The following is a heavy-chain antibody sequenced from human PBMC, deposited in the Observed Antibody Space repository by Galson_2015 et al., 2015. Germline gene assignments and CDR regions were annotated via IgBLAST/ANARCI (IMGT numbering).Heavy chain of an antibody. Sequence: SLRLSCAASGFTFSSYRMNWVRQAPGKGLEWVSSISSGSTYIYYADSVKGRFTISRDNAKNSLYLQMNSLGAEDTAVYYCAKDQDFGSGSYAFDYWGQGTLVTVSS. J-gene: IGHJ4*02. CDR3: AKDQDFGSGSYAFDY. V-gene: IGHV3-21*06. D-gene: IGHD3-10*01. CDR2: ISSGSTYI. CDR1: GFTFSSYR.